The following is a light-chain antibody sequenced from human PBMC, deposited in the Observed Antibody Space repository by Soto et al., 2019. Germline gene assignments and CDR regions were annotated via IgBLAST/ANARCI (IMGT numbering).Light chain of an antibody. CDR3: SSYAGSKMGV. V-gene: IGLV2-8*01. CDR1: NSDVGRYKF. Sequence: QSVLTQPPSASGSPGQSLTISCTGTNSDVGRYKFVSWYQQHPGKAPKLIIYEVTQRPSGVPDRFSASKSGNTASLTVSGLQAEDEADYYCSSYAGSKMGVSGTGTKVTVL. CDR2: EVT. J-gene: IGLJ1*01.